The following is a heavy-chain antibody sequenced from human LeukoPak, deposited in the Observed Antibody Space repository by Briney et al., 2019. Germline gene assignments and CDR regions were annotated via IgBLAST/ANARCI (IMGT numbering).Heavy chain of an antibody. CDR2: INHSGST. CDR1: GGSFSGYY. J-gene: IGHJ4*02. CDR3: ARREGYDILTGYYADY. V-gene: IGHV4-34*01. D-gene: IGHD3-9*01. Sequence: SETLSLTCAVYGGSFSGYYLSWIRQPPGKGLEWVGEINHSGSTNYNPSLKSRVTISVDTSKNQFSLKLSSVTAADTAVYYCARREGYDILTGYYADYWGQGTLVTVSS.